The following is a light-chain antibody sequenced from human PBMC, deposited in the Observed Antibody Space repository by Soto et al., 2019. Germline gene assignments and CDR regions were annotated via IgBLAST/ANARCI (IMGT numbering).Light chain of an antibody. J-gene: IGLJ7*01. CDR1: SSNIGAGYD. CDR3: QSYDSSLSGAV. V-gene: IGLV1-40*01. Sequence: QSVLTQPPSVSGAPGQRVTISCTGSSSNIGAGYDVHWYQQLPGPAPKLLIYDNSNRPSGVPDRFSGSKSGTSASLAITGLQAEDEADYYCQSYDSSLSGAVFGGGTPLTVL. CDR2: DNS.